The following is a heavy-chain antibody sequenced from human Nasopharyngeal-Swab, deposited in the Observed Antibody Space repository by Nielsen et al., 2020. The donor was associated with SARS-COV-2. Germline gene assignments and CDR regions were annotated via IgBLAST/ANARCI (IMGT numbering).Heavy chain of an antibody. D-gene: IGHD6-19*01. CDR2: ISSSSSYI. CDR1: GFTFSSHS. J-gene: IGHJ6*02. V-gene: IGHV3-21*01. Sequence: ESLKIPCAASGFTFSSHSMNWVRQAPGKGLEWVSSISSSSSYIYYADSVKGRFTISRDNAKNSLYLQMNSLRAEDTAVYYCASFLRGQWLADNYYYYGMDVWGQGTTVTVSS. CDR3: ASFLRGQWLADNYYYYGMDV.